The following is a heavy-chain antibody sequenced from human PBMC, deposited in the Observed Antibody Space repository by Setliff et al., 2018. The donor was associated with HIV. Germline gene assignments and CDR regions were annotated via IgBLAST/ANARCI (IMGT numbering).Heavy chain of an antibody. CDR2: IYTSGP. CDR1: GDSISSGSNY. Sequence: SETLSLTCTVSGDSISSGSNYWSWIRQPAGKGLEWIGRIYTSGPRYNPSLENRVTISVDTSKSQFFLKVNSLTAADTAVYYCARGRTQWPNYNYFDPWGLGTLVTVSS. CDR3: ARGRTQWPNYNYFDP. V-gene: IGHV4-61*02. J-gene: IGHJ5*02. D-gene: IGHD6-19*01.